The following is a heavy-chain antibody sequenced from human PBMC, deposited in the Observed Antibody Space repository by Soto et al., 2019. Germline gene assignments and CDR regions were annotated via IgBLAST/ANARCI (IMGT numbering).Heavy chain of an antibody. CDR1: GGSISSGGYY. V-gene: IGHV4-31*03. Sequence: QVQLQESGPGLVKPSQTLSLTCTVSGGSISSGGYYWSWIRQHPGKGLEWIGYIYYSGSTYYNPSLMSRVTISVDTSKNQYPLKLSSVTAADTAVYYCARESSSWYYKGGNLVDYWGQGTLVTVSS. D-gene: IGHD6-13*01. CDR3: ARESSSWYYKGGNLVDY. J-gene: IGHJ4*02. CDR2: IYYSGST.